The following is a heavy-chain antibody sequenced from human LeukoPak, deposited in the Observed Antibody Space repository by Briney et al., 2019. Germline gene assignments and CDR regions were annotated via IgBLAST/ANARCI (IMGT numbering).Heavy chain of an antibody. Sequence: ASVKVSCKASGYTFTTYYVHWVRQAPGQGLEWMGWINPNNGSTNSAQNFQGRVTMISDTSISTAYMELNRLRSDDTAVYYCARDEKQYYDILTGYYITNWFDPWGQGTLVSVAT. V-gene: IGHV1-2*02. CDR2: INPNNGST. D-gene: IGHD3-9*01. J-gene: IGHJ5*02. CDR3: ARDEKQYYDILTGYYITNWFDP. CDR1: GYTFTTYY.